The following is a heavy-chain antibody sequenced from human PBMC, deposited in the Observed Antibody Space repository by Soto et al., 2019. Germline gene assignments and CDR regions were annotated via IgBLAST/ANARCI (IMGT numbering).Heavy chain of an antibody. J-gene: IGHJ6*03. V-gene: IGHV3-30-3*01. D-gene: IGHD3-3*01. CDR3: TRGGGGNGYYRAYCMDV. Sequence: QVQLVESGGGVVQPGTSLRLSCAPSGFSFSSYPMHWVRQAPGKGLEWVAFISYDGSDKHYADSVKGRFSISRDNSKNPLYLQMNRLRAEDRAGYYCTRGGGGNGYYRAYCMDVWGQGTTVTVSS. CDR1: GFSFSSYP. CDR2: ISYDGSDK.